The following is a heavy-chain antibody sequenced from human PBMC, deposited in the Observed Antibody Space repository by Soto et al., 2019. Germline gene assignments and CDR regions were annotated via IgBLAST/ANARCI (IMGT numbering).Heavy chain of an antibody. CDR3: ARAVGPFDY. V-gene: IGHV3-33*01. J-gene: IGHJ4*02. D-gene: IGHD3-3*01. CDR1: GFIFSTYG. Sequence: QVQLVESGGGVVQPGRSLRLSCAASGFIFSTYGMHWVRQAPGKGLEWVAVIWYDGSNKYYADSVKGRFIISSDNSESTLYLQMHSLRAEDTAVYYCARAVGPFDYWGQGTLVTVSS. CDR2: IWYDGSNK.